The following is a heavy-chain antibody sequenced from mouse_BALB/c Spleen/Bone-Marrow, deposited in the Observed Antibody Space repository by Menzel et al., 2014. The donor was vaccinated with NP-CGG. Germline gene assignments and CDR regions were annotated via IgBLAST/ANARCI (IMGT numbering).Heavy chain of an antibody. Sequence: QVQLQQSGPGLVAPSQSLSITCTVSGFSLTSYGVSWVRQPPGKGLEWLGVIWGDGSTNFHSALISRLSISKDNSKSQLFLKLNSLQADDAATYCCRGGPWFAYWGQGTLVTVSA. CDR3: RGGPWFAY. D-gene: IGHD3-3*01. CDR2: IWGDGST. J-gene: IGHJ3*01. V-gene: IGHV2-3*01. CDR1: GFSLTSYG.